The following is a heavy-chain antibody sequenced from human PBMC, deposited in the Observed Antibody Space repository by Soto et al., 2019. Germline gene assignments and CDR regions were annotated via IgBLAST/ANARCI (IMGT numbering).Heavy chain of an antibody. Sequence: PSETLSLTCAVSGGSISSGGYSWSWIRQPPGKGLEWIGYIYHSGSTYYNPSLKSRVTISVDTSRSQFSLKLTSVTAADTAVYYCARQIRDASGTYHFHYWGQGTLVTVSS. CDR2: IYHSGST. CDR1: GGSISSGGYS. CDR3: ARQIRDASGTYHFHY. J-gene: IGHJ4*02. D-gene: IGHD3-10*01. V-gene: IGHV4-30-2*01.